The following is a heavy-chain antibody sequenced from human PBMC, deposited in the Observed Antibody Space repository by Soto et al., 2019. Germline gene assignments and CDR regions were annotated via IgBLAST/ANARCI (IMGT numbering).Heavy chain of an antibody. J-gene: IGHJ4*02. D-gene: IGHD5-12*01. Sequence: SETLSLTCAVSGGSISSGGYSWSWIRQPPGKGLEWIGYIYHSGSTYYNPSLKSRVTISVDRSKNQFSLKLSSVTAADTAVYYCERGRDGSKFDYWGQGNLVTVSS. CDR1: GGSISSGGYS. CDR2: IYHSGST. V-gene: IGHV4-30-2*01. CDR3: ERGRDGSKFDY.